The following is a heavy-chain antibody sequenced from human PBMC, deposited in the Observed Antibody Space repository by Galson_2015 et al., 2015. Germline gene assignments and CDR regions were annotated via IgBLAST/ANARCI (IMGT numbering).Heavy chain of an antibody. J-gene: IGHJ1*01. CDR2: IYHSGST. V-gene: IGHV4-4*02. D-gene: IGHD4-17*01. CDR1: GDSISSSNW. Sequence: SETLSLTCAVSGDSISSSNWWSWVRQPPGKGLEWIGEIYHSGSTNFNPSLKGRVTISVDKSKNQFSLKLSSVTAADTAVYYCAKKRYGDDEYFQHWGQGTLSPSPQ. CDR3: AKKRYGDDEYFQH.